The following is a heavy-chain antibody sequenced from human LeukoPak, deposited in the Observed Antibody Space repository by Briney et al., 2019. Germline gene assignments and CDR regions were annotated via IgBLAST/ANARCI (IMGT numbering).Heavy chain of an antibody. D-gene: IGHD1-26*01. CDR2: IYYSGST. CDR1: GGSISAYY. J-gene: IGHJ6*03. CDR3: ARSGSYYYYYYMDV. Sequence: SETLSLTCTVSGGSISAYYRGWIRQPPGKGLEWIGYIYYSGSTNSNPSLKSRVTISVDKSKNQFSLKLSSVTAADTAVYYCARSGSYYYYYYMDVWGKGTTVTVSS. V-gene: IGHV4-59*08.